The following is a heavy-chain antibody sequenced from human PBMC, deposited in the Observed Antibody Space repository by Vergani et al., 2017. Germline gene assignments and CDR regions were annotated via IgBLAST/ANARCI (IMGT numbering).Heavy chain of an antibody. V-gene: IGHV4-61*02. CDR1: GGSINSHNYY. CDR2: IHTSGST. CDR3: ARGSCLGGSCYKHLFDY. J-gene: IGHJ4*02. Sequence: QVQLQESGPGLVKPSQTLSLTCTVSGGSINSHNYYWSWIRQPAGKGLEWIGRIHTSGSTNYNPSLKSRMTMSEDTSKNQFSLNLTSVTAADTAVYFCARGSCLGGSCYKHLFDYWGQGILVTVSS. D-gene: IGHD2-15*01.